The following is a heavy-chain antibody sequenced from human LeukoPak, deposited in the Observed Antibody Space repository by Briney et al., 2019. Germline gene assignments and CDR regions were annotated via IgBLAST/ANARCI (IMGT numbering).Heavy chain of an antibody. V-gene: IGHV1-46*01. D-gene: IGHD6-13*01. CDR2: INPSGGST. CDR1: GYTFTSYY. CDR3: ARDYSRWAAAGKVPSGY. J-gene: IGHJ4*02. Sequence: ASVKVSCKASGYTFTSYYMHWVRQAPGQGLEWMGIINPSGGSTSYAQKFQGRVTMTRDTSTNTVYMELSSLRSEDTAVYYCARDYSRWAAAGKVPSGYWGQGTLVTVSS.